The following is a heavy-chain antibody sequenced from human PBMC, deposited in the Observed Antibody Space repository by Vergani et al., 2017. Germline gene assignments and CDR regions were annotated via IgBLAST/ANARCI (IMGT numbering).Heavy chain of an antibody. CDR2: INPSGGST. V-gene: IGHV1-46*01. Sequence: QVQLVQSGAEVKKPGASVKVSCKASGYTFTSYYMHWVRQAPGQGLEWMGIINPSGGSTSYAQKFQGRVTMTRDTSTSTVYMELSSLRSEDTAVYYCARAVVVVAATPVDPSYXFDYWGQGTLVTVSS. J-gene: IGHJ4*02. CDR1: GYTFTSYY. D-gene: IGHD2-15*01. CDR3: ARAVVVVAATPVDPSYXFDY.